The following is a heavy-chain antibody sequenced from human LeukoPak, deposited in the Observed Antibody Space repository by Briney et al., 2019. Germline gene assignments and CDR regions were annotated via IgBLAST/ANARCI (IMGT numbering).Heavy chain of an antibody. Sequence: GGSLRHSCAASGFTFGNYGMSWVRQAPGKGLEWVSGINWNGGSTGYADSVEGRFTISRDNAKNSLYLQMNSLTAEDTAVYYCARESFAARWDWGQGTLVTVSS. CDR1: GFTFGNYG. CDR2: INWNGGST. D-gene: IGHD6-6*01. J-gene: IGHJ4*02. V-gene: IGHV3-20*04. CDR3: ARESFAARWD.